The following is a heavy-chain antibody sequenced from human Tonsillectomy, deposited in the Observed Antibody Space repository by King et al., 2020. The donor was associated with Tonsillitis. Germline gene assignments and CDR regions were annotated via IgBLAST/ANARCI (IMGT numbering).Heavy chain of an antibody. CDR3: AKDQDFLKGHLDY. CDR2: VTSSGDHT. V-gene: IGHV3-23*04. CDR1: GFAFRHYA. D-gene: IGHD3-9*01. Sequence: VQLVESGGEAVQPGGSLRLSCAASGFAFRHYAMTWVRQPPGKGLEGISVVTSSGDHTYYAASVKGRFTISRDNSNSTLYLQMNSLRADDTAVYYCAKDQDFLKGHLDYWGQGTLVTVSS. J-gene: IGHJ4*02.